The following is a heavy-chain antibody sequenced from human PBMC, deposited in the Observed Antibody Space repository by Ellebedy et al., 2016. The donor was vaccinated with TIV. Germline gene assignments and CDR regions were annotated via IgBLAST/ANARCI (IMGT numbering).Heavy chain of an antibody. CDR1: GGSISSSSYY. V-gene: IGHV4-39*01. CDR3: ARADIVVVPAAMVNWFDP. J-gene: IGHJ5*02. D-gene: IGHD2-2*01. CDR2: IYYSGST. Sequence: SETLSLTCTVSGGSISSSSYYWGWIRQPPGKGLEWTGSIYYSGSTYYNPSLKSRVTISVDTSKNQFSLKLSSVTAADTAVYYCARADIVVVPAAMVNWFDPWGQGTLVTVSS.